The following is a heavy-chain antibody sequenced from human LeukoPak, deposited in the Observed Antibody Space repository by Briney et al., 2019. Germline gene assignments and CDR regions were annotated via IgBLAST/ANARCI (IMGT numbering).Heavy chain of an antibody. J-gene: IGHJ4*02. CDR1: GYTFSSYD. CDR3: TRGLRREQQLLRAFDD. Sequence: GASVKVSCKASGYTFSSYDINWVRQATGQRLKWMGWMNPNSGNTGYAQKFQGRVSMTSNTSISTAYMELSSLRSEDTAVYYCTRGLRREQQLLRAFDDWGQGTLVTVSS. D-gene: IGHD6-13*01. V-gene: IGHV1-8*01. CDR2: MNPNSGNT.